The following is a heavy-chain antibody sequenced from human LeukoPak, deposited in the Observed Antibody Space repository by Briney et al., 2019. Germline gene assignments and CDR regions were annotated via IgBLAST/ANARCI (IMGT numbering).Heavy chain of an antibody. V-gene: IGHV4-59*01. CDR1: GGSISSYY. CDR3: AGGFSVRGGAFDI. D-gene: IGHD4-23*01. Sequence: SETLSLTCTVSGGSISSYYWSWIRQPPGKGLEWIGYIYYSGSTNYNPSLKSRVTMSVVTSKNQFSLKLSSVTAADTAVYYCAGGFSVRGGAFDIWGQGTMVTVSS. J-gene: IGHJ3*02. CDR2: IYYSGST.